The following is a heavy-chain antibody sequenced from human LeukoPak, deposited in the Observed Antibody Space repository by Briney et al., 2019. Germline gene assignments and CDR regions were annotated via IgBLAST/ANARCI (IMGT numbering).Heavy chain of an antibody. D-gene: IGHD2-8*01. CDR3: ARAFGYCTNGVCSALDY. J-gene: IGHJ4*02. Sequence: ASVKVSCKASGYTFTGYYMHWVRQAPGQGLEWMGWINPNSGGTNYAQKFQGRVTMTRDTSISTAYMELSRLRSDDTAVYYCARAFGYCTNGVCSALDYWGQGTLVTVSS. CDR1: GYTFTGYY. V-gene: IGHV1-2*02. CDR2: INPNSGGT.